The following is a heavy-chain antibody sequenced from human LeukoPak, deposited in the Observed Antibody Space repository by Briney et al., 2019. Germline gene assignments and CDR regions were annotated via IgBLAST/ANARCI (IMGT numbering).Heavy chain of an antibody. CDR1: GGSISSGSYY. V-gene: IGHV4-61*02. CDR2: IYTSGST. CDR3: ARGRYHYYYMDV. J-gene: IGHJ6*03. Sequence: KSSETLSLTCTVSGGSISSGSYYWSWIRQPAGKGLEWIGRIYTSGSTNYNPSLKSRVTISVDTSKNQFSLKLSSVTAADTAVYYCARGRYHYYYMDVWGKGTTVTVSS. D-gene: IGHD1-14*01.